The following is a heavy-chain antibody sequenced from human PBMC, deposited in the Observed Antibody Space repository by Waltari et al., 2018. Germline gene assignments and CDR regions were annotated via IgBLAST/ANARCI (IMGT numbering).Heavy chain of an antibody. CDR1: GGSFTGYF. V-gene: IGHV4-34*01. CDR2: INHSGNN. J-gene: IGHJ5*01. Sequence: VVLKQGGAGVVESSETLSLTCAVYGGSFTGYFWSWIRQAPGKGLEWRVEINHSGNNDYTPSFQSRSFISVDTSKNQFSLMLSSVTAADTALYYCARSICRGETCSRYFDSWGQGTLVTVSS. CDR3: ARSICRGETCSRYFDS. D-gene: IGHD2-15*01.